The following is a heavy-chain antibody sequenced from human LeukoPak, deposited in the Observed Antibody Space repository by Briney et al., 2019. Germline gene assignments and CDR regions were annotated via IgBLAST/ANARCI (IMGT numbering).Heavy chain of an antibody. D-gene: IGHD3-22*01. CDR3: ANQNYDSSGYPHPRRWFDP. V-gene: IGHV1-69*04. J-gene: IGHJ5*02. CDR2: IIPILGIA. CDR1: SGTFSSYA. Sequence: SVKVSCNASSGTFSSYANSWVRQPPDQGLEWMGRIIPILGIANYAQKFQSRVTITADKSTSTAYMELSSLRSEDTAVYYCANQNYDSSGYPHPRRWFDPWGQGTLVTVSS.